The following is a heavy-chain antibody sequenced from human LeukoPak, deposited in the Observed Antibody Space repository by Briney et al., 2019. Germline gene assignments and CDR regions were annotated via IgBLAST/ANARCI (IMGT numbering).Heavy chain of an antibody. CDR3: AREDLAALDY. J-gene: IGHJ4*02. V-gene: IGHV4-34*01. D-gene: IGHD6-6*01. CDR2: INHSGST. Sequence: SETLSLTCTVSGGSISSYYWSWIRQPPGKGLEWIGEINHSGSTNYNPSLKSRVTISVDTSKNQFSLKLSSVTAADTAVYYCAREDLAALDYWGQGTLVTVSS. CDR1: GGSISSYY.